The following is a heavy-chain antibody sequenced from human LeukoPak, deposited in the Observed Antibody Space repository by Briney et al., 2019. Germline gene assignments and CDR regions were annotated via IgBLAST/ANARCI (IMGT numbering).Heavy chain of an antibody. CDR3: AKQTADLTPDY. CDR1: GFTFRSFA. Sequence: GGSLRLSCAASGFTFRSFAMTWVRQAPGKGLECVSVISGSGDSTYYADSVKGRFTISRDNSKNTLYLQMNSLRVEDTAVYYCAKQTADLTPDYWGQGTLVTASS. V-gene: IGHV3-23*01. D-gene: IGHD1-14*01. J-gene: IGHJ4*02. CDR2: ISGSGDST.